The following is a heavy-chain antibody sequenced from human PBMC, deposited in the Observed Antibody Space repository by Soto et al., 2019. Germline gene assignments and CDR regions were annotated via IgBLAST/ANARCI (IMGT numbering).Heavy chain of an antibody. CDR3: ATNKGYSGYEGPDY. J-gene: IGHJ4*02. Sequence: SRRRDWASSASAFSDYYQSWTGQAPRVGLEWASHIRSSGTYRNNADSVKGRFTISGDNAKTSLYLQMNSLRAEDTAVYYCATNKGYSGYEGPDYWVQGT. CDR1: ASAFSDYY. V-gene: IGHV3-11*03. CDR2: IRSSGTYR. D-gene: IGHD5-12*01.